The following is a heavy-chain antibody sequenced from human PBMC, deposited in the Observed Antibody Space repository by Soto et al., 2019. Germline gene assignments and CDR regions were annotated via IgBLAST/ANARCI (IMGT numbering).Heavy chain of an antibody. CDR2: INPSGGST. CDR3: ARGLGCSSTRCSGLSWFDT. D-gene: IGHD2-2*01. V-gene: IGHV1-46*01. J-gene: IGHJ5*02. CDR1: GYTFSSYY. Sequence: QVQLVQSGAEVKKPGASVKVSCKASGYTFSSYYMYWVRQAPGQGLEWMGIINPSGGSTTYAQKFHGSVTMTRDTSTSTVYMELSSLRSEDTAVYYCARGLGCSSTRCSGLSWFDTWGQGTLVTVSS.